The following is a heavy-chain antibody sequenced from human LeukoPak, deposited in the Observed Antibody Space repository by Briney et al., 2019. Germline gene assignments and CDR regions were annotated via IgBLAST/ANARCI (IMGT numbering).Heavy chain of an antibody. Sequence: GGSLRLSCAASGFTFSSIAMSWVRQAPDKGLEWVSTISGSGGGTYYADSVKGRFTISRDDSKNTLYLQMNSLRADDTTVYYCAKDLGRYRNNFFDYWGQGNLVTVSS. CDR3: AKDLGRYRNNFFDY. CDR2: ISGSGGGT. D-gene: IGHD1-26*01. CDR1: GFTFSSIA. V-gene: IGHV3-23*01. J-gene: IGHJ4*02.